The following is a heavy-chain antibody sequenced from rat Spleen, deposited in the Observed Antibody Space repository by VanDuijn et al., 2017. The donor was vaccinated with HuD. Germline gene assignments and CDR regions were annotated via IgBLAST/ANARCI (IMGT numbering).Heavy chain of an antibody. CDR2: ITNTGGST. D-gene: IGHD1-2*01. CDR3: ARQSSSIPYYWYFDF. Sequence: EVQLVESGGGLVQPGRSLKLSCAASGFTFSNYGMHWIRQAPKKGLEWVASITNTGGSTYYPDSVKGRFTISRDNAKSTLYLQMDSLRSEDTATYYCARQSSSIPYYWYFDFWGPGTMVTVSS. CDR1: GFTFSNYG. J-gene: IGHJ1*01. V-gene: IGHV5-19*01.